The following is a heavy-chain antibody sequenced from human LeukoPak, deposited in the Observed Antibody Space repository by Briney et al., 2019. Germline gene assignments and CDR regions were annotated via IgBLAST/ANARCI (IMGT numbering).Heavy chain of an antibody. Sequence: SETLSLTCTVSGGSISSSSYYWGWIRQPPGKGLEWIGSTYYSGSTYYNPSLKSRVTISVDTSKNQFSLKLSSVTAADTAVYYCARPSSSGWYGYWGQGTLVTVSS. D-gene: IGHD6-19*01. V-gene: IGHV4-39*01. CDR1: GGSISSSSYY. CDR3: ARPSSSGWYGY. J-gene: IGHJ4*02. CDR2: TYYSGST.